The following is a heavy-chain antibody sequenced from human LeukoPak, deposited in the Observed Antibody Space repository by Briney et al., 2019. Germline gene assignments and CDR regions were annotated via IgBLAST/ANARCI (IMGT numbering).Heavy chain of an antibody. J-gene: IGHJ6*03. Sequence: PGGSLRLSCAASGFTFSSYGMHWVRQAPGKGLEWVAFIRYDGSNKYYADSVKGRFTISRDNSKNTLYLQMNSLRAEDTAVYYCAKDTRNVEMATMIYYYYMDVWGKGTTVTISS. CDR3: AKDTRNVEMATMIYYYYMDV. D-gene: IGHD5-24*01. CDR1: GFTFSSYG. CDR2: IRYDGSNK. V-gene: IGHV3-30*02.